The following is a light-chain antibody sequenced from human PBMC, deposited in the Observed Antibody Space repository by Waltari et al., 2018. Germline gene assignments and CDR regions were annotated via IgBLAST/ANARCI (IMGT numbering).Light chain of an antibody. CDR2: EVT. J-gene: IGLJ3*02. V-gene: IGLV2-14*01. Sequence: QSALTQPASVSGSPGQSITIPCTGTSSDIGGYNYVSWYQQHPDKAPKLMIFEVTNRPSGVSNRFSGSKSGNTASLTISGLQAEDEADYYCSSYTSSSYWVFGGGTKLTVL. CDR1: SSDIGGYNY. CDR3: SSYTSSSYWV.